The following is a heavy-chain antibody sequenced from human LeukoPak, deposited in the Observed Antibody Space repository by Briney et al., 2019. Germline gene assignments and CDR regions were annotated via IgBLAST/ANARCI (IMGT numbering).Heavy chain of an antibody. Sequence: GGALDPSFAAPGFPFSSYSMNWVRRAPGKGLEWVAVISYDGNNKYYADSVKGRFTISRDNSKNTLYLQMNSLRGEDTAVYFCARAPGGALILWGQGTLVTVSS. CDR2: ISYDGNNK. CDR1: GFPFSSYS. V-gene: IGHV3-30*03. J-gene: IGHJ4*02. D-gene: IGHD2-8*02. CDR3: ARAPGGALIL.